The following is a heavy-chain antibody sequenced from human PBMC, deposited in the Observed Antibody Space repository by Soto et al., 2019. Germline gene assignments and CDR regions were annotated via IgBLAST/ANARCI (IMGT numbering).Heavy chain of an antibody. CDR3: AHTSAPRLVDV. CDR2: IYWDDDK. J-gene: IGHJ6*02. V-gene: IGHV2-5*02. Sequence: QITLKESGPTLVKPTQPLTLTCTFSGFSLSTSGVGVGWIRQPPRKALEWLALIYWDDDKRYSPSLKSRLTITKYTPKNQVVLTMTTMDPVDTATYYCAHTSAPRLVDVWGQGTTVTVSS. CDR1: GFSLSTSGVG.